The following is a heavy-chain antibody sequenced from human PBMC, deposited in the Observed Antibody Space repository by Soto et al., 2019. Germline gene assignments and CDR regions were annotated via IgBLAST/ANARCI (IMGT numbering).Heavy chain of an antibody. CDR1: GFTFSSYA. V-gene: IGHV3-30-3*01. D-gene: IGHD6-19*01. J-gene: IGHJ6*02. CDR2: ISYGGSNK. CDR3: ARDPAVDYYYGMDV. Sequence: QVQLVESGGGVVQPGRSLRLSCAASGFTFSSYAMHWVRQAPGKGLEWVAIISYGGSNKYYADSVKGRFTISRDNSKNTLYLQMNSLRAEDTAVYYCARDPAVDYYYGMDVWGQGTTVTVSS.